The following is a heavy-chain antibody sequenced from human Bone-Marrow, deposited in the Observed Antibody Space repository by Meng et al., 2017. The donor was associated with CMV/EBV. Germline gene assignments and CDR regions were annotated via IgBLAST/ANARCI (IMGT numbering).Heavy chain of an antibody. CDR2: IYHSGST. Sequence: ESLKISCAVSGFTFNAYAMSWVRQAPGKGLEWIGSIYHSGSTYYNPSLKSRVTISVDTSKNQFSLKLSSVTAADTAVYYCARAAPFSGSYWVDYWGQGTLVTVSS. CDR1: GFTFNAYA. CDR3: ARAAPFSGSYWVDY. V-gene: IGHV4-38-2*01. J-gene: IGHJ4*02. D-gene: IGHD1-26*01.